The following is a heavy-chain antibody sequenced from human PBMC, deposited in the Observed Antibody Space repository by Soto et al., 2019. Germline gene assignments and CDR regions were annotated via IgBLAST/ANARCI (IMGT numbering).Heavy chain of an antibody. Sequence: SVKVSCKASGGTFSSFGISWVRQAPGQGLEWMGGIIPVFGRPNHAQRFRGRLSITADESTNTSYMELSDLTSEDTAVYYCAREGSGYNFWGQGTQVTVSS. CDR3: AREGSGYNF. J-gene: IGHJ1*01. D-gene: IGHD5-12*01. V-gene: IGHV1-69*13. CDR1: GGTFSSFG. CDR2: IIPVFGRP.